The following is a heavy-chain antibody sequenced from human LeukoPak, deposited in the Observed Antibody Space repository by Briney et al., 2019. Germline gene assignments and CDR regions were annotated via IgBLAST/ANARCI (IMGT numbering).Heavy chain of an antibody. CDR3: ARLSGTTGYSYGYGGY. D-gene: IGHD5-18*01. V-gene: IGHV3-23*01. Sequence: PGGSLRLPCATPGFTFSACGMNWVRQAPGKGLEWVSTIGDSAGSTFYADSVKGRFTISRDNSKNTLYLQMNSLRAEDTAVYYCARLSGTTGYSYGYGGYWGQGTLVTVSS. CDR2: IGDSAGST. CDR1: GFTFSACG. J-gene: IGHJ4*02.